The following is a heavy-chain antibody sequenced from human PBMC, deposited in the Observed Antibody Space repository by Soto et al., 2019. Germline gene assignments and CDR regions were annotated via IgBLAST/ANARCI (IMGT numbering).Heavy chain of an antibody. J-gene: IGHJ5*02. D-gene: IGHD2-2*02. CDR3: ARLGCGTTSFYTRWFDP. Sequence: SETLSLTCAVSGDSMSSGGYSWSWVRQPPGKGLEWIGNIFHTGSTYYNPSLKSRVTMSVDKSKNQSSMNLNSVTGAATAVYYCARLGCGTTSFYTRWFDPWGQGTLVTVSS. CDR2: IFHTGST. V-gene: IGHV4-30-2*01. CDR1: GDSMSSGGYS.